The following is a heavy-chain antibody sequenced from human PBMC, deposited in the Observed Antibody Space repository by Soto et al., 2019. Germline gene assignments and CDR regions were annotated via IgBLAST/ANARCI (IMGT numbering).Heavy chain of an antibody. CDR3: AREVGPYSSSSDGPFVS. J-gene: IGHJ4*02. CDR1: GFTVSSNY. Sequence: GGSLRLSCAASGFTVSSNYMNWVRQAPGKGLEWVSIIYRGGSTNYADSVKGRFTISRDNSKNTLYLQMHSLRVEDTAVYYCAREVGPYSSSSDGPFVSWGQGTLVTVSS. CDR2: IYRGGST. D-gene: IGHD6-6*01. V-gene: IGHV3-66*01.